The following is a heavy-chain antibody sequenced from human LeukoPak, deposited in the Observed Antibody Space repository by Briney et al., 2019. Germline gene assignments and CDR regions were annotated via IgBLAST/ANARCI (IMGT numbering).Heavy chain of an antibody. V-gene: IGHV3-66*01. Sequence: AGSLRLSCVAAGFTVSSNFMNWFRQPPGKGLSGFSLISSGGITYYTDYVKGTFTISRDNSKSTLYIQMNSLRAEDTAVYYCARDTSPVYYASGSSKYYYYDMDVWGPGTTVTVSS. D-gene: IGHD3-10*01. CDR2: ISSGGIT. CDR1: GFTVSSNF. CDR3: ARDTSPVYYASGSSKYYYYDMDV. J-gene: IGHJ6*02.